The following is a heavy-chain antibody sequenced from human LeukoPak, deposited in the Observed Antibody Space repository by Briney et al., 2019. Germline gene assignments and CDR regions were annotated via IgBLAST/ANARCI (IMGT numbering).Heavy chain of an antibody. J-gene: IGHJ5*02. CDR2: IYYSGST. CDR3: AREYYDSIDNWFDP. CDR1: GGSISSGDYY. Sequence: PSQTLSLTCTVSGGSISSGDYYWSWIRQPPGKGLEWIGYIYYSGSTYYNPSLKSRVTISVDTSKNQFSLKLSSVTAADTAVYYCAREYYDSIDNWFDPWGQGTLVTVSP. V-gene: IGHV4-30-4*01. D-gene: IGHD3-22*01.